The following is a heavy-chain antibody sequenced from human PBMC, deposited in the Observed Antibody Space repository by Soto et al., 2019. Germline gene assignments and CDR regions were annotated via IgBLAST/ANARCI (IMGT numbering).Heavy chain of an antibody. CDR1: DGSFSGYY. Sequence: SETLSLTCAVYDGSFSGYYWSWIRQPPGKGLEWIGEINHSGSTNYNPSLKSRVTISVDTSKNQFSLKLSSVTAADTAVYYCARGLTTVTNDWFDPWGQGTLVTVSS. V-gene: IGHV4-34*01. CDR2: INHSGST. D-gene: IGHD4-17*01. CDR3: ARGLTTVTNDWFDP. J-gene: IGHJ5*02.